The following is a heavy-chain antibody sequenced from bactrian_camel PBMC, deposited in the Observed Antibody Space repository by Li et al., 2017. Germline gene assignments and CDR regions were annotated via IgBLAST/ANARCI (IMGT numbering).Heavy chain of an antibody. CDR1: GFTFSRYW. J-gene: IGHJ4*01. CDR3: VTVGGPGHGCGGDLCYSRFLGN. D-gene: IGHD7*01. V-gene: IGHV3S1*01. CDR2: INSGGSST. Sequence: QLVESGGDLVQPGGSLRLSCAASGFTFSRYWIYWVRQQPGKGLEWVSGINSGGSSTYYADFVKGRFTISRDNAKNALYLQMNSLKTEDTALYYCVTVGGPGHGCGGDLCYSRFLGNWGQGTQVTVS.